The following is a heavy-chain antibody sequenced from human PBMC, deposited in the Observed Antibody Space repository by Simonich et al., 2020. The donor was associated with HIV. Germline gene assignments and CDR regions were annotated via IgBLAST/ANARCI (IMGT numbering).Heavy chain of an antibody. J-gene: IGHJ4*02. Sequence: QVQLVQSGAEVKKPGASVKFSCKASGYTFTSYYLHWVRQAPGQGLGWMVIIYPSGGSTSYAQKFRGRVTMTSDTSTSTVYMELSSLRSEDTAVYYCAREGAARPGFDYWGQGTLVTVSS. CDR1: GYTFTSYY. V-gene: IGHV1-46*01. CDR3: AREGAARPGFDY. D-gene: IGHD6-6*01. CDR2: IYPSGGST.